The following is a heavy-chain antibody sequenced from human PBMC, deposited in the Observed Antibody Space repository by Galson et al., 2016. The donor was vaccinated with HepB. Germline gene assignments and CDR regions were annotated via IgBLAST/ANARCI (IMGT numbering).Heavy chain of an antibody. D-gene: IGHD4-17*01. CDR1: GFSFSTYA. J-gene: IGHJ3*01. CDR2: IRGSGGGI. Sequence: SLRLSCAGSGFSFSTYAMSWVRQAPGKGLEWVSGIRGSGGGIDYADSVKGRFTISRDNSKNTLYLQMSSLRAEDTAVYYCARDPNGDYFGAFDFWGQGTMVTVSS. V-gene: IGHV3-23*01. CDR3: ARDPNGDYFGAFDF.